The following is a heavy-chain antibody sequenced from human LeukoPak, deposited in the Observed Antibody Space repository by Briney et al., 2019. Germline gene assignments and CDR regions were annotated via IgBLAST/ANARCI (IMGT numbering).Heavy chain of an antibody. CDR1: GGSISSYY. J-gene: IGHJ3*02. V-gene: IGHV4-59*01. CDR2: IYYSGST. CDR3: AREMRSGDAFDI. Sequence: SETLSLTCTVSGGSISSYYWSWIRQPPGKGLGWIGYIYYSGSTNYNPSLKSRVTISVDTSKNQFSLKLSSVTAADTAVYYCAREMRSGDAFDIWGQGTMVTVSS. D-gene: IGHD3-10*01.